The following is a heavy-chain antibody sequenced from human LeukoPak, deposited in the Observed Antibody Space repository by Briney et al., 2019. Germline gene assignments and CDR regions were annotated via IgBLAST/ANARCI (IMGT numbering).Heavy chain of an antibody. D-gene: IGHD1-26*01. CDR2: ITSGSSYI. Sequence: GGSLRLSCAASGFTFSSYWMSWVRQAPGKGLEWVSSITSGSSYIYYADSVKGRFTISRDNAKNSLYLQMNSLRAEDTAVYYCARDPYSGSYGNYYYYFMDVWGKGTTVTISS. CDR3: ARDPYSGSYGNYYYYFMDV. CDR1: GFTFSSYW. J-gene: IGHJ6*03. V-gene: IGHV3-21*01.